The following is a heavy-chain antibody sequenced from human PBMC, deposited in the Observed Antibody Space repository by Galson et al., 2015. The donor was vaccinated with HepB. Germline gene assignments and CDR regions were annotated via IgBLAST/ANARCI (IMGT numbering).Heavy chain of an antibody. CDR2: IGPSGGGT. CDR3: ARDLAGSYALDDY. CDR1: GYSFTSYH. J-gene: IGHJ4*02. Sequence: SVKVSCKASGYSFTSYHIHWVRQAPGQGLEWTGIIGPSGGGTRYAQKFQGRVTMTWDTSTSTVYMKLSSLRSDDTAVYFCARDLAGSYALDDYWGQGTLVTVSS. V-gene: IGHV1-46*01. D-gene: IGHD3-16*01.